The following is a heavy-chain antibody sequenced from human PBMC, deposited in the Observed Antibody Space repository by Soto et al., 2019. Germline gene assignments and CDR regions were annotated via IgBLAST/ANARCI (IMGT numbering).Heavy chain of an antibody. CDR1: GFTFSSYW. D-gene: IGHD3-10*02. CDR3: ARVIRIITTFYYYYMDV. V-gene: IGHV3-74*01. Sequence: EVQLVESGGGLVQPGGSLRLSCAASGFTFSSYWMHWVRQAPGKGLVWVSRINSDGSSTSYADSVKGRFTISRDNAKNTLYLQMNSLRAEDTAVYYCARVIRIITTFYYYYMDVWGKGTTVTVSS. CDR2: INSDGSST. J-gene: IGHJ6*03.